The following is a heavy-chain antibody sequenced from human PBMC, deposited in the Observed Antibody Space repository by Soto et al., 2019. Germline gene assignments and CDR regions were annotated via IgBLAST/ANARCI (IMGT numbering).Heavy chain of an antibody. Sequence: GGSLRLSCAASGFTFSSYAMSWVRQAPGKGLEWVSSIRGSGGSTYYADSVKGRFTISRDNSKNTLYLQMNSLRADDTAVYYCAKGPGDFVWGSYRLSDYFDYWGQGTVVTV. CDR2: IRGSGGST. V-gene: IGHV3-23*01. CDR3: AKGPGDFVWGSYRLSDYFDY. D-gene: IGHD3-16*02. J-gene: IGHJ4*02. CDR1: GFTFSSYA.